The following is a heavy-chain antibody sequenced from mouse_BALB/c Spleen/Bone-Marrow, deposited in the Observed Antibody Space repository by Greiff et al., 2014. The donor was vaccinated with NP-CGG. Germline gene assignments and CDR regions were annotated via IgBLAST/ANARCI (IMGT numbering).Heavy chain of an antibody. J-gene: IGHJ2*01. CDR2: IDPANGNT. CDR3: ARNYGSSLDY. D-gene: IGHD1-1*01. V-gene: IGHV14-3*02. Sequence: VQLQQSGAEIVKPGASVKSSCTPSGFNIEDSYIYWMKQRPEQGLEWIGRIDPANGNTKYDPKFQGKAAITVDTSSATAYLQLSSLTSEVTAVYYCARNYGSSLDYWGQGTTHTVSS. CDR1: GFNIEDSY.